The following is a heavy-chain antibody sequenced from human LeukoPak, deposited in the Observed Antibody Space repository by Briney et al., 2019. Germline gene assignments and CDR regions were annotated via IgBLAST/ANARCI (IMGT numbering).Heavy chain of an antibody. J-gene: IGHJ6*03. V-gene: IGHV4-59*01. CDR1: GDSISSYY. Sequence: SETLSLTCTVSGDSISSYYWIWIRQPPGKGRVCIGYIYYSWNNNYNPSLKSQVTISQETSKNQFSLKLSSVTAADTAVYYCARGSYGDYPYYYYYLDVWGKGNTVTMSS. CDR2: IYYSWNN. CDR3: ARGSYGDYPYYYYYLDV. D-gene: IGHD4-17*01.